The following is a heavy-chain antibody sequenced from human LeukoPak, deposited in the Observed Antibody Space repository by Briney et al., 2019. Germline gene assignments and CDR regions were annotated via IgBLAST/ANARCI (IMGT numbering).Heavy chain of an antibody. V-gene: IGHV3-30-3*01. Sequence: GGSLRLSCAASGFTFSSYAMHWVRQAPGKGLEWVAVISYDGSNKYYADSVKSRFTISRDNSKNTLYLQMNSLRAEDTAVYYCARNESYDILTGYSLEDYGMDVWGQGTTVTVSS. J-gene: IGHJ6*02. CDR2: ISYDGSNK. D-gene: IGHD3-9*01. CDR3: ARNESYDILTGYSLEDYGMDV. CDR1: GFTFSSYA.